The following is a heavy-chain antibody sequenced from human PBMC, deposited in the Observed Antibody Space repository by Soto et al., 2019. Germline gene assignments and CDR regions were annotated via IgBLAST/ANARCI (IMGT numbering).Heavy chain of an antibody. V-gene: IGHV4-31*03. Sequence: QVQLQESGPGLVKPSQTLSLTCTVSGGSISSGGYYWSWIRQHPGKGLEWIGYIYYSGSTYYNPSLKSRVTISVDSSKNQFSLKLSSVTAADTAVYYCAREGGIYCGGDCYYWHFDLWGRGTLVTVSS. CDR2: IYYSGST. J-gene: IGHJ2*01. CDR1: GGSISSGGYY. D-gene: IGHD2-21*02. CDR3: AREGGIYCGGDCYYWHFDL.